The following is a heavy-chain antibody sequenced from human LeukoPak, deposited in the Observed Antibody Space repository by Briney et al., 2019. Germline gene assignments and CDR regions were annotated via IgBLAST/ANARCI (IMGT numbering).Heavy chain of an antibody. CDR2: IYYSGST. D-gene: IGHD3-9*01. V-gene: IGHV4-39*07. CDR3: ARAGPIFCGPIDY. CDR1: GGSISSSSYY. J-gene: IGHJ4*02. Sequence: PSETLSLTCTVSGGSISSSSYYWGWIRQPPGKGLEWIGSIYYSGSTYYNPSLKSRVTISVDTSKNQFSLKLSSVTAADTAVYYCARAGPIFCGPIDYWGQGTLVTVSS.